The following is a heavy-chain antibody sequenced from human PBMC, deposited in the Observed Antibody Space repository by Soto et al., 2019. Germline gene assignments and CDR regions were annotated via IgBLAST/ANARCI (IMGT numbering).Heavy chain of an antibody. CDR2: IYYNGNT. Sequence: SETLSLTCTVSGGSTNNNHWSWIRQPPGKGLEWIGYIYYNGNTDYNSSLKSRVTISVETSKNQFSLKISSVTAADTAVYYCARGGWYVDQWGQGTLVTVSS. J-gene: IGHJ4*02. D-gene: IGHD6-19*01. CDR3: ARGGWYVDQ. V-gene: IGHV4-59*01. CDR1: GGSTNNNH.